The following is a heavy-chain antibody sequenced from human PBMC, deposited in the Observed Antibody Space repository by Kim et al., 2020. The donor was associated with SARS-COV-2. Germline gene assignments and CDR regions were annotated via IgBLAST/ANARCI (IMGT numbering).Heavy chain of an antibody. V-gene: IGHV3-30*18. J-gene: IGHJ4*02. CDR2: ISYDGSNK. D-gene: IGHD5-12*01. CDR3: AKVSSRGAVANY. Sequence: GGSLRLSCAASGFTFSSYGMHWVRQAPGKGLEWMAVISYDGSNKYYADSVKGRFTISRDNSKNTLYLQMNSLRAEDTAVYYCAKVSSRGAVANYWGQGT. CDR1: GFTFSSYG.